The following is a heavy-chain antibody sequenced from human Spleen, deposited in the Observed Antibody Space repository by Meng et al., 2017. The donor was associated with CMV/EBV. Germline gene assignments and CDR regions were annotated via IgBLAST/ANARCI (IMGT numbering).Heavy chain of an antibody. CDR3: ARTYQLQYYFDY. D-gene: IGHD2-2*01. Sequence: ASVKVSCKASGYTFTGYYMHWVRQAPGQGLEWMGWMNPNSGNTGYAQKFQGRVTITRNTSISTAYMELSSLRSEDTAVYYCARTYQLQYYFDYWGQGTLVTVSS. J-gene: IGHJ4*02. CDR1: GYTFTGYY. CDR2: MNPNSGNT. V-gene: IGHV1-8*03.